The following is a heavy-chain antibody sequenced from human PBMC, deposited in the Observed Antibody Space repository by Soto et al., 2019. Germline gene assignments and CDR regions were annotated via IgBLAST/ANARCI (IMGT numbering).Heavy chain of an antibody. Sequence: PGGSLRLSCAASGFTFSNAWMSWVRQAPGKGLEWVGRIKSKTDGGTTDYAAPVKGRFTISRDDSKNTLYLQMNSLKTEDTAVYYCTTGSSSSRYYYGMDVWGQGTTVTVSS. D-gene: IGHD6-6*01. V-gene: IGHV3-15*01. CDR2: IKSKTDGGTT. J-gene: IGHJ6*02. CDR1: GFTFSNAW. CDR3: TTGSSSSRYYYGMDV.